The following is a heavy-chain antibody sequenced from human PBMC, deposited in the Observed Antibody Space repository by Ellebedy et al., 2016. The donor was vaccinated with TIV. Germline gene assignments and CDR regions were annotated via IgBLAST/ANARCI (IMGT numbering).Heavy chain of an antibody. V-gene: IGHV1-8*02. Sequence: ASVKVSXKASRYTFTTYDINWVRQAPGQGLEWMGWMNPNSGNRGYIQKLQGRVIMTRNMSIRTAYMELSRLRPEDTAVYYCARDGGAGVDFWGQGTLVTVSS. CDR1: RYTFTTYD. CDR3: ARDGGAGVDF. J-gene: IGHJ4*02. D-gene: IGHD3-16*01. CDR2: MNPNSGNR.